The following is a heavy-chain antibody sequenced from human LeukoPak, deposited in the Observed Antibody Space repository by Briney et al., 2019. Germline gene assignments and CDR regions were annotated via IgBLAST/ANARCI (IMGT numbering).Heavy chain of an antibody. J-gene: IGHJ4*02. CDR1: GDSISNTNYY. CDR2: IYYSGRT. CDR3: AREDRDGNSGYAIGD. V-gene: IGHV4-39*07. D-gene: IGHD5-12*01. Sequence: SETLSLTCTVSGDSISNTNYYWGWIRQPPGKGLEWIGSIYYSGRTYYNPSLKSRVTISIDTSKNHFSLNLISVTAADTAVYFCAREDRDGNSGYAIGDWGQGTLVTVSS.